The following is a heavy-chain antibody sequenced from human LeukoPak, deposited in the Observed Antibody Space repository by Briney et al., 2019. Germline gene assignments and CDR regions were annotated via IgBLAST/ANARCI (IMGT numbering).Heavy chain of an antibody. CDR1: GFTFSSYA. Sequence: GGSLRLSCAASGFTFSSYAMHWVRQAPGKGLEYVSAISSNGGSTYYANSVKGRFTISRDNSKNTLYLQMGSLRAEDMAVYYCARGLGSWNYFDYWGQGTLVTVSS. CDR3: ARGLGSWNYFDY. J-gene: IGHJ4*02. D-gene: IGHD6-13*01. CDR2: ISSNGGST. V-gene: IGHV3-64*01.